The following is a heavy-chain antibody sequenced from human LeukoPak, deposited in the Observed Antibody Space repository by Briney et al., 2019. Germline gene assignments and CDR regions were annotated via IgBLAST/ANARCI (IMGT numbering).Heavy chain of an antibody. Sequence: GASVKVSCKASGYTFTSYYMHWVRQAPGQGLEWMGIINPSGGSTGYAQKFQGRVTMTRDTSTSTVYMELSSLRSEDTAVYYCARDRKQWPTDYWGQGTLVTVSS. CDR2: INPSGGST. V-gene: IGHV1-46*01. D-gene: IGHD6-19*01. J-gene: IGHJ4*02. CDR3: ARDRKQWPTDY. CDR1: GYTFTSYY.